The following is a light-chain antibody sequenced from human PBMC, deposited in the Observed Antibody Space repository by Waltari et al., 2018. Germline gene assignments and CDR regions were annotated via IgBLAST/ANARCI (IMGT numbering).Light chain of an antibody. V-gene: IGKV3-11*01. Sequence: PPCRASQSVRTYLGWYQQKPGQAPRLLIFDASSRATGFPARFSATGSGTDFTLTISSLEPEDFATYYCQQRSDWPLTFGGGTKVELK. CDR2: DAS. CDR1: QSVRTY. CDR3: QQRSDWPLT. J-gene: IGKJ4*01.